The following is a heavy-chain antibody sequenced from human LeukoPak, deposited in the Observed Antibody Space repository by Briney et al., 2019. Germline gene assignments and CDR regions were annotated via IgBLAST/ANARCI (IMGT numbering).Heavy chain of an antibody. V-gene: IGHV1-24*01. J-gene: IGHJ4*02. CDR1: GYTLTELS. D-gene: IGHD3-16*02. CDR2: FDPEGGET. CDR3: STGNPSYDYVWGSYRPLVLGY. Sequence: GASVKVSCKVSGYTLTELSMHWVRQAPGKGLEWMGGFDPEGGETIYAQKFQGRVTMTEDTSTDTAYMELSSLRSEDTAVYYCSTGNPSYDYVWGSYRPLVLGYWGQGTLVTVSS.